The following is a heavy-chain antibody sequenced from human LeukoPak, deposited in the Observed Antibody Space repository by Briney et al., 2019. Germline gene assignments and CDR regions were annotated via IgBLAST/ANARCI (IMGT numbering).Heavy chain of an antibody. Sequence: GSLRLSCAASGFTFNTYGMHWVRQAPGKGLEWVAVISYDGCNKNYADSVKGRFTISRDNSKNTLYLQMNSLRAEDTAVYYCAKIGYCSGGNCFYYYYGMDVWGQGTTVTVSS. V-gene: IGHV3-30*18. D-gene: IGHD2-15*01. CDR3: AKIGYCSGGNCFYYYYGMDV. J-gene: IGHJ6*02. CDR1: GFTFNTYG. CDR2: ISYDGCNK.